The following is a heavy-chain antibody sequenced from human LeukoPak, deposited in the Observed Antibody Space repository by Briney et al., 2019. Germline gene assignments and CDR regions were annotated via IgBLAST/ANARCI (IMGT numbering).Heavy chain of an antibody. CDR1: GITVSSNY. D-gene: IGHD5-18*01. CDR3: AIIHSYGHA. CDR2: IYSGGST. J-gene: IGHJ5*02. V-gene: IGHV3-66*01. Sequence: GGSLTLSCAVAGITVSSNYMSWVRQAPGKGLEWVSVIYSGGSTYYAGSVKGRFTISRDRSKNTLYLQMSSLRVEDTAVYYCAIIHSYGHAWGQGPLVAVSS.